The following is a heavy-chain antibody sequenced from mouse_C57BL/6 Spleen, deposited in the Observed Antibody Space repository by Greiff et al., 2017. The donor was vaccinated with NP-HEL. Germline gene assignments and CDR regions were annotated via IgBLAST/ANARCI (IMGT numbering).Heavy chain of an antibody. J-gene: IGHJ1*03. D-gene: IGHD1-1*01. Sequence: QLQQPGTELVKPGASVKLSCKASGYTFTSYWMHWVKQRPGQGLEWIGNINPSNGGTNYNEKFKSKDTLTVDKSSSTAYMQLSSLTSEDSAVYYCAREGGTVVADWYFDLWGTGTTVTVSS. V-gene: IGHV1-53*01. CDR3: AREGGTVVADWYFDL. CDR2: INPSNGGT. CDR1: GYTFTSYW.